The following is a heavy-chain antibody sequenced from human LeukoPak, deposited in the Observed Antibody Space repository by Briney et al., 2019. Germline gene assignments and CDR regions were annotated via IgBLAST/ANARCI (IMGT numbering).Heavy chain of an antibody. CDR3: AKAMSSTTWGIFDY. CDR2: ISGSGETT. J-gene: IGHJ4*02. CDR1: GFTFSSYA. V-gene: IGHV3-23*01. D-gene: IGHD2-2*01. Sequence: GGYLRLSCAASGFTFSSYAVSWVRQAPGRGLECISSISGSGETTYYADSVKGRFTSSRDNSKKTVYLQLSSLRAEDTAAYYCAKAMSSTTWGIFDYWGQGTLVTVSS.